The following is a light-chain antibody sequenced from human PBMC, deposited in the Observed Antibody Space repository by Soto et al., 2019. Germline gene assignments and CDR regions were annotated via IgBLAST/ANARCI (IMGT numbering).Light chain of an antibody. CDR1: QDIGNF. V-gene: IGKV1-33*01. Sequence: DIQMTQSPSSLSASVGDRVTITCQASQDIGNFLNWYQQKPGKAPKLLIYDASNLETGVPSRFXGSGSGTEFTFTISSLQAEDMATYYCQQYDNLPPFTFGPGTKVDIK. J-gene: IGKJ3*01. CDR3: QQYDNLPPFT. CDR2: DAS.